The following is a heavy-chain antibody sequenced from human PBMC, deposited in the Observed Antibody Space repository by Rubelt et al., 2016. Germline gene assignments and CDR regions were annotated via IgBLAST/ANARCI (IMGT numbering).Heavy chain of an antibody. V-gene: IGHV1-46*01. CDR3: AREGGSAWGRWFDP. Sequence: QVELVQSGAEVKKPGASVKVSCRASGYTFTNYYMHWVRQAPGQGLEWMGTVYPRGGSPSYAQKFQGRVTKTRDTSTRTESMELSSVGSEDTAVYYCAREGGSAWGRWFDPWGQGTLVTGSS. CDR2: VYPRGGSP. J-gene: IGHJ5*01. CDR1: GYTFTNYY. D-gene: IGHD3-16*01.